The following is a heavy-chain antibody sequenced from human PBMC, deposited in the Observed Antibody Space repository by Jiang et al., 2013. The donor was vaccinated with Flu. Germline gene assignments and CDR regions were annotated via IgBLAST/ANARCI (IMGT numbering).Heavy chain of an antibody. V-gene: IGHV1-69*08. D-gene: IGHD5-12*01. CDR1: GGTFSKYS. CDR2: IIPVLGTT. CDR3: ATQGYSHGWFFDF. Sequence: SGAEVKKPGSSVKVSCKASGGTFSKYSISWVRQAPGQGLEWMGRIIPVLGTTSYAQKFQDRVTITADKSTTTAHMELASLTSNDTAVYYCATQGYSHGWFFDFWGQGTLVTVSS. J-gene: IGHJ4*02.